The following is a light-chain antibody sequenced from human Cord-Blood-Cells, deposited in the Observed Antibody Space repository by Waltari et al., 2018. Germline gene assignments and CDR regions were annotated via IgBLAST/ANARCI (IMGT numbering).Light chain of an antibody. CDR3: CSYAGSSTFEV. CDR2: EVS. J-gene: IGLJ1*01. V-gene: IGLV2-23*02. CDR1: SGDVGSYNL. Sequence: QSALTQPASESGSPGQSITISCTGTSGDVGSYNLVSWYQQHPGKAPKLMIYEVSKRPSGVSNRFSGSKSGNTASLTISGLQAEDEADYYCCSYAGSSTFEVFGTGTKVTVL.